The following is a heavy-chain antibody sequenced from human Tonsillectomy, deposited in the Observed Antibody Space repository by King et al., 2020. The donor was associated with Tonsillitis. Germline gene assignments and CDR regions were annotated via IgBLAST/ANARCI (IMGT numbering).Heavy chain of an antibody. CDR2: LSPSGGST. V-gene: IGHV1-46*01. J-gene: IGHJ4*02. Sequence: LQLVQSGAEVKKPGASVKVSCKASGYTFTSYYMHWVRQAPGQGLEWMGILSPSGGSTSYAQKFQGRVTMTRDTSTSTVYMELSSLRSEDTAVYYCARDRGTWGVIVYYFDYWGPGTLVTVSS. CDR1: GYTFTSYY. D-gene: IGHD3-16*02. CDR3: ARDRGTWGVIVYYFDY.